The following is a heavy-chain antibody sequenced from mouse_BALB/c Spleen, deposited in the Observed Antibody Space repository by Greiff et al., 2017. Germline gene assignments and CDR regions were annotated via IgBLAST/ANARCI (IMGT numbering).Heavy chain of an antibody. D-gene: IGHD2-14*01. Sequence: EVQVVESGGGLVKPGGSLKLSCAASGFTFSSYAMSWVRQTPEKRLEWVASISSGGSTYYPDSVKGRFTISRDNARNILYLQMSSLRSEDTAMYYCATAYYRYDGDWFAYWGQGTLVTVSA. CDR2: ISSGGST. V-gene: IGHV5-6-5*01. J-gene: IGHJ3*01. CDR3: ATAYYRYDGDWFAY. CDR1: GFTFSSYA.